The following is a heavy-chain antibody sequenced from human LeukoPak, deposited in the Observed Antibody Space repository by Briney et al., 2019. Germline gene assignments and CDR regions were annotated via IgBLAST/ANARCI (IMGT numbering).Heavy chain of an antibody. D-gene: IGHD2-8*01. CDR3: AKDSWSRNGIYDAFDI. Sequence: GGSLRLSCVASGFIFSEYAMNWVRQAPGKGLEWVSVVGGDDTNYYIDSAKGRFTISRDNSKNTLSLQMNNLRPEDTAVYYCAKDSWSRNGIYDAFDIWGQGTMVTDSS. CDR2: VGGDDTN. CDR1: GFIFSEYA. J-gene: IGHJ3*02. V-gene: IGHV3-23*01.